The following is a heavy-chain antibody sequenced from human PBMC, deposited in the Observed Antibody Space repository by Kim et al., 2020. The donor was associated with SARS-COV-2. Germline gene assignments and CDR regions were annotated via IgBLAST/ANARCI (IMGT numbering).Heavy chain of an antibody. D-gene: IGHD6-13*01. CDR3: ARVGPWREMGSSWYAFDI. J-gene: IGHJ3*02. Sequence: SETLSLTCTVSGGSISSYYWSWIRQPPGKGLEWIGYIYYSGSTNYNPSLKSRVTISVDTSKNQFSLKLSSVTAADTAVYYCARVGPWREMGSSWYAFDIWGQGTMVTVSS. CDR2: IYYSGST. CDR1: GGSISSYY. V-gene: IGHV4-59*01.